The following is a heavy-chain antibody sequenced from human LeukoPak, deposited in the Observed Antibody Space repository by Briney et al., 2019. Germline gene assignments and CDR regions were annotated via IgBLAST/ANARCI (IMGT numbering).Heavy chain of an antibody. CDR2: FYYSRNT. CDR3: ARQVAGLFDY. CDR1: GDSISSSDNY. Sequence: SETLSLTCTVSGDSISSSDNYWGWIRQPPGKGLEWIGSFYYSRNTYYNPSLKSRVTISVDTSKNQFSLKLSSVTAADTAVYYCARQVAGLFDYWGQGTLVTVSS. V-gene: IGHV4-39*01. D-gene: IGHD6-19*01. J-gene: IGHJ4*02.